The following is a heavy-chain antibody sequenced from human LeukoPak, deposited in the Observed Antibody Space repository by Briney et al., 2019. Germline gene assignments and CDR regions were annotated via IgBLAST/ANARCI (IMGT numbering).Heavy chain of an antibody. D-gene: IGHD3-22*01. J-gene: IGHJ4*02. CDR2: INHSGST. CDR3: ATGRHVHRITMKVVVIRVYFDY. V-gene: IGHV4-34*01. CDR1: GGSFSGYY. Sequence: SETLSLTCAVYGGSFSGYYWSWIRQPPGKGLEWIGEINHSGSTNYNPSLKSRVTISVDTSKNQFSLKLSSVTAADTAVYYCATGRHVHRITMKVVVIRVYFDYGAREPWSPSPQ.